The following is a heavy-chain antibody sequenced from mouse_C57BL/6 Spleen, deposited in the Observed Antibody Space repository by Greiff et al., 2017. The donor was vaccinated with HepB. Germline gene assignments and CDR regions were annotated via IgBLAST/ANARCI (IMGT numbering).Heavy chain of an antibody. CDR1: GYTFTSYW. V-gene: IGHV1-52*01. CDR3: ARGDYYGSRSSYWYFDV. J-gene: IGHJ1*03. CDR2: IDPSDSET. Sequence: QVQLQQPGAELVRPGSSVKLSCKASGYTFTSYWMHWVKQRPIQGLEWIGNIDPSDSETHYNQKFKDKATLTVDKSSSTAYMQLSSLTSEDSAVYYGARGDYYGSRSSYWYFDVWGTGTTVTVSS. D-gene: IGHD1-1*01.